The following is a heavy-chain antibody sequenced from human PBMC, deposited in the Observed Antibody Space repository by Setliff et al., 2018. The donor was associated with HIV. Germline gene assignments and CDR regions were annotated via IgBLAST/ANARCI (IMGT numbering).Heavy chain of an antibody. CDR3: ARTSYNFWGGPDS. Sequence: PSETLSLTCTVSGYSISSGYYWGWIRQPPGKGLEWIGSIYHSASTYYSPSLKRRVIMSVDTSKNRFSLRLSSVSAADTAVYYCARTSYNFWGGPDSWGQGTLVTVSS. J-gene: IGHJ4*02. V-gene: IGHV4-38-2*02. CDR2: IYHSAST. CDR1: GYSISSGYY. D-gene: IGHD3-3*01.